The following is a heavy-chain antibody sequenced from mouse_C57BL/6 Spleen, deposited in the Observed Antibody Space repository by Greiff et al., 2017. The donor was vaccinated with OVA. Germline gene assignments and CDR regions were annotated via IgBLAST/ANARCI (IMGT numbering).Heavy chain of an antibody. J-gene: IGHJ3*01. CDR1: GYSFTDYN. D-gene: IGHD2-2*01. CDR3: ARSLYYGYDGAWFAY. Sequence: EVQLQESGPELVKPGASVKISCKASGYSFTDYNMNWVKQSNGKSLEWIGVINPNYGTTSYNQKFKGKATLTVDQSSSTAYMQLNSLTSEDSAVYYCARSLYYGYDGAWFAYWGQGTLVTVSA. V-gene: IGHV1-39*01. CDR2: INPNYGTT.